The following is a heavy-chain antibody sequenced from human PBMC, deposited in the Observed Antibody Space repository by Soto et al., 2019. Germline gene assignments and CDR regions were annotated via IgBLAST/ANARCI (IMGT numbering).Heavy chain of an antibody. Sequence: PSETLSLTCAVSGGSISGGGYSWSWIRQPPGKGLEWIGYVYHSGSTYYNPSLKSRVTISVDRSKNQFSLKLSSVTAVDTAVYYCARATYYYDSSGYPPHLYFDLWGRGTLVTVSS. J-gene: IGHJ2*01. CDR2: VYHSGST. CDR1: GGSISGGGYS. D-gene: IGHD3-22*01. V-gene: IGHV4-30-2*01. CDR3: ARATYYYDSSGYPPHLYFDL.